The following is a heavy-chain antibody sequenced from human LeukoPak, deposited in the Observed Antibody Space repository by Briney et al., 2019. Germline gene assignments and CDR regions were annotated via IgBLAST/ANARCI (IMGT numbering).Heavy chain of an antibody. CDR3: ARVLAGSGYDINY. CDR1: VYTFTSYG. Sequence: ASVKVSFKSSVYTFTSYGISWVWMAPRQGLEWVGWISAYNGNTNYAQKLQGRVTMTTDTSTSTAYMELRSLRADDTAVYYCARVLAGSGYDINYWGQGTLVTVSS. D-gene: IGHD5-12*01. V-gene: IGHV1-18*01. J-gene: IGHJ4*02. CDR2: ISAYNGNT.